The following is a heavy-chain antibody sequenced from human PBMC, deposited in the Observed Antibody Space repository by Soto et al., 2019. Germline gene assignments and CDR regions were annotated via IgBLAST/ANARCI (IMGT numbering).Heavy chain of an antibody. J-gene: IGHJ3*02. V-gene: IGHV4-39*01. CDR3: ARPPGVDDASDI. CDR1: GGSISSSSYY. CDR2: IYYSGST. Sequence: SETLSLTCTVSGGSISSSSYYWGWIRQPPGKGLEWIGSIYYSGSTYYNPSLKSRVTISVDTSKNQFSLKLSSVTAADTAVYYCARPPGVDDASDIWGQGTMVTLSS. D-gene: IGHD3-10*01.